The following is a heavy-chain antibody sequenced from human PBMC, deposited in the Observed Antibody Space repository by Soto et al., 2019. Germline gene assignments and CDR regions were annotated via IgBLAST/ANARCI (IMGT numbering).Heavy chain of an antibody. V-gene: IGHV3-11*06. CDR2: ITSTTGYT. D-gene: IGHD6-19*01. Sequence: PGGSMRLSCVASKFTFSDYIMHWIRKSPGKGLEWVAKITSTTGYTVYADSVRGRFIVSRDNARCSVYLQMSRLSVEYTAVNYCARCSCAPTSSDQDPLDKWGQGTMVTVS. CDR3: ARCSCAPTSSDQDPLDK. CDR1: KFTFSDYI. J-gene: IGHJ3*01.